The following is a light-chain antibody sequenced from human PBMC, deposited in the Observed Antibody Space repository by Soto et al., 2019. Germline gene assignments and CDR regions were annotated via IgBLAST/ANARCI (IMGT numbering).Light chain of an antibody. CDR1: QSISNH. Sequence: DVQMTQSPPSLSASVGDSVTIACRASQSISNHLNWYQQKPGKAPKLLIFAASSLQSGVPSRFSGSRSGPDFTLTISSLQPEDFATYYCQQSYSSPPTFGQGTKVDIK. J-gene: IGKJ1*01. V-gene: IGKV1-39*01. CDR3: QQSYSSPPT. CDR2: AAS.